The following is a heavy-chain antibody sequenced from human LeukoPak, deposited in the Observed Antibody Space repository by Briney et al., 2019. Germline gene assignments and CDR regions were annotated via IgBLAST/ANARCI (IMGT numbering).Heavy chain of an antibody. Sequence: PSETLSLTCAVSGGSISSSNWWSWVRQPPGKGLEWIGEIYHSGSTNYNPSLKSRVTISVDTSKNQFSLKLSSVTAADTAVYYCATPPGDSSGPFDPWGQGTLVTVSS. D-gene: IGHD3-22*01. CDR3: ATPPGDSSGPFDP. V-gene: IGHV4-4*02. CDR2: IYHSGST. J-gene: IGHJ5*02. CDR1: GGSISSSNW.